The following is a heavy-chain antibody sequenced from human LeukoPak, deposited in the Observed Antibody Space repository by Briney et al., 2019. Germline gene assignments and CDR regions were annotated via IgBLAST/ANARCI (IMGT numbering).Heavy chain of an antibody. CDR1: GYTFTGYY. D-gene: IGHD6-13*01. CDR3: ARVKRYSSSRPFDY. Sequence: ASVKVSCKASGYTFTGYYMHWVRQAPGQGLEWMGWINPNSGGTNYAQKFQGRVTMTRDTSISTAYMELSRLRSDDTAVYYCARVKRYSSSRPFDYWGQGTLVTVSS. J-gene: IGHJ4*02. CDR2: INPNSGGT. V-gene: IGHV1-2*02.